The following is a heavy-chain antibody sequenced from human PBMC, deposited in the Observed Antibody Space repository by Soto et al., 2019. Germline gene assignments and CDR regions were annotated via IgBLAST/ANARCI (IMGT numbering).Heavy chain of an antibody. CDR2: ISYDGRNK. CDR1: GFTFSSYA. Sequence: QVQLVESGVGVVQPGRSLRLSCAASGFTFSSYATHWVRQAPGKGLEWVAVISYDGRNKYYADSVKGRFTISRDNSKNTLYLQMNNLRAEDTAVYYCARAYGDSGSTGGWGQGNTVTVSS. J-gene: IGHJ6*02. D-gene: IGHD4-17*01. CDR3: ARAYGDSGSTGG. V-gene: IGHV3-30*04.